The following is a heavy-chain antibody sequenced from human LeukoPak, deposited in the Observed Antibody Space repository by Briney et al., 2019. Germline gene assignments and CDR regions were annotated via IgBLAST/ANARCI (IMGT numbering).Heavy chain of an antibody. J-gene: IGHJ4*02. V-gene: IGHV4-39*01. CDR1: GDPVRSSTYS. D-gene: IGHD3-3*01. CDR3: ARSILLEYEFWGAYALGAY. CDR2: IAYHGDT. Sequence: SETLSLTCSVSGDPVRSSTYSWGWIRQPPGKGLEWVGSIAYHGDTYYNPSLERRLTIHMDTSTNQLSLRLTSATAADTAIYYCARSILLEYEFWGAYALGAYWGPGTLVTVSS.